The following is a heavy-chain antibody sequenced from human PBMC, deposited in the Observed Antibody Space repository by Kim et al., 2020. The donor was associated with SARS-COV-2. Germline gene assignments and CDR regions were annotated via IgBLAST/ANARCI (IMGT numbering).Heavy chain of an antibody. CDR3: AKGSTSRLNYDWFDP. D-gene: IGHD3-16*01. V-gene: IGHV3-23*01. Sequence: DSVKGRITISRDNSKTTLYLQMNSLRAEDTAVYYCAKGSTSRLNYDWFDPWGQGTLVTVSS. J-gene: IGHJ5*02.